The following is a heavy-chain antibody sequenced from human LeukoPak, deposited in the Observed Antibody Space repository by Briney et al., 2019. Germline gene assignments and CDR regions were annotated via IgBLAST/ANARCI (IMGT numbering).Heavy chain of an antibody. J-gene: IGHJ4*02. CDR1: GFTFSSYG. CDR2: IRYDGSNK. CDR3: AKADVRFYDY. V-gene: IGHV3-30*02. D-gene: IGHD2/OR15-2a*01. Sequence: PGGSLRLSCAASGFTFSSYGMHWVRQAPGKGLEWVAFIRYDGSNKYYADSVKGRFTISRDNSKNTLYLQMNSLRAVDTAVYYCAKADVRFYDYWGQGTLVTVSS.